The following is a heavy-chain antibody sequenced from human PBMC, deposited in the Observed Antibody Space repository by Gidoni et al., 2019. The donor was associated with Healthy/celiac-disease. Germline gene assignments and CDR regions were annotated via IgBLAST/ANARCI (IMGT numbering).Heavy chain of an antibody. CDR3: AKDKGYSSGYYTYYYFGMDV. D-gene: IGHD3-22*01. Sequence: QVQLVESGGGVVQPGRSLRLSCAASGFTFSTYGMHWVRQAPGKGLEWVEIISYDGSNKDYADSVKGRFTISRDNSKNTLYLQMNSLRAEDTALYYCAKDKGYSSGYYTYYYFGMDVWGQGTTVTVSS. CDR2: ISYDGSNK. V-gene: IGHV3-30*18. CDR1: GFTFSTYG. J-gene: IGHJ6*02.